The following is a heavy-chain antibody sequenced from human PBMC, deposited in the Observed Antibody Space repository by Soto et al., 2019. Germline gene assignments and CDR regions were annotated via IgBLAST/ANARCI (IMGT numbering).Heavy chain of an antibody. Sequence: SETLSLTCTVSGGSISSGDYYWSWIRQPPGKGLEWIGYIYYSGSTYYNPSLTSRVTISVDASKNQFPLKLSSVTAADTAVYYCARVAASITRGLDWFDPWGQGTLVTVSS. CDR1: GGSISSGDYY. D-gene: IGHD3-10*01. J-gene: IGHJ5*02. CDR3: ARVAASITRGLDWFDP. V-gene: IGHV4-30-4*01. CDR2: IYYSGST.